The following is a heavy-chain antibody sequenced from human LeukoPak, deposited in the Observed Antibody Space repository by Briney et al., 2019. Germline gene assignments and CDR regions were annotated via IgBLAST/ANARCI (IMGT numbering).Heavy chain of an antibody. J-gene: IGHJ5*02. CDR1: GGSFSGYY. CDR3: ARRRVAAADTRLNWFDP. Sequence: SETLSLTCAVYGGSFSGYYWSWIRQPPGKGLEWIGEINHSGSTNYNPSLKSRVTISVDTSKNQFSLKLSSVTAADTAVYYCARRRVAAADTRLNWFDPWGQGTLVTVSS. D-gene: IGHD6-13*01. CDR2: INHSGST. V-gene: IGHV4-34*01.